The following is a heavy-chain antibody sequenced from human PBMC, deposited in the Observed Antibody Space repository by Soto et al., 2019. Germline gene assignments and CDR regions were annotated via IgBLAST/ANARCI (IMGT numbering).Heavy chain of an antibody. J-gene: IGHJ4*02. D-gene: IGHD3-10*01. V-gene: IGHV4-4*02. CDR1: GGSISSSNW. CDR2: IYHSGNT. CDR3: ARRWGEGRVDY. Sequence: QVQLQESGPGLVKPSGTLSLTCAVSGGSISSSNWWSWVRQPPGKGLEWIGEIYHSGNTNYNPSLKSRVTTAVDKSRNQCSLKLSSVTAADTAGYYCARRWGEGRVDYWGQGALVTGSS.